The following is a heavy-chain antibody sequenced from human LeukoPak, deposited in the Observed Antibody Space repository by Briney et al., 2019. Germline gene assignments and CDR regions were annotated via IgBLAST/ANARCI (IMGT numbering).Heavy chain of an antibody. D-gene: IGHD4-23*01. J-gene: IGHJ4*02. V-gene: IGHV4-39*07. CDR1: GGSISSSSDY. CDR3: ARGTQGRTTVVTRYFDY. Sequence: SETLSLTCTVSGGSISSSSDYWGWIRQPPGKGLEWIGIIYYSGSTYYNPSLKTRVTFSVDTSKNQFSLKLRSVTAADTAVYYCARGTQGRTTVVTRYFDYWGQGTPVTVSS. CDR2: IYYSGST.